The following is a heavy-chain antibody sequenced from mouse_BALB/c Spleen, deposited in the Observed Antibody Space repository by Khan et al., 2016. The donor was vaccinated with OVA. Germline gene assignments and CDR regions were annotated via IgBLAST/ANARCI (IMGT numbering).Heavy chain of an antibody. V-gene: IGHV1-77*01. CDR3: ARSWTGSFPY. Sequence: QVRLQQSGAELARPGASVKLSCKASGYTFSDYYINWVKQRTGQGLEWIGEIYPGRGTTYYNETFKGKATLTADKSSSTVYLQFSRLTSADSAVYFCARSWTGSFPYWGQGTLVTVSA. J-gene: IGHJ3*01. CDR2: IYPGRGTT. CDR1: GYTFSDYY.